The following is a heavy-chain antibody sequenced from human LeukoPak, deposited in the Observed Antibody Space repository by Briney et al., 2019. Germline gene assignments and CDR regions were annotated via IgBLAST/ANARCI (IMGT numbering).Heavy chain of an antibody. J-gene: IGHJ6*02. V-gene: IGHV4-4*07. Sequence: PSETLSLTCTVSAGSIGNYYWSWIRQPAGKGLEWIGRIYSSGNTNYNPSLKSRVTMSVDTSKNQFSLKLSSVTAADTAVYYCARGGVRAVAGNYPKLSQISKRYYYYYYGMDVWGQGTTVTVSS. CDR3: ARGGVRAVAGNYPKLSQISKRYYYYYYGMDV. D-gene: IGHD6-19*01. CDR1: AGSIGNYY. CDR2: IYSSGNT.